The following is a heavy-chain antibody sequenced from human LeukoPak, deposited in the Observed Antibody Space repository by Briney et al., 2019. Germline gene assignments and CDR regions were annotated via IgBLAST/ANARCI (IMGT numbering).Heavy chain of an antibody. Sequence: PSQTLSLTCAVSGGSISSGGYPWSWIRQPPGKGLEWIGYIYHNGSTYYNPSLKSRITISVDRSKNQFSLKLSSVTAADTAVYYCARGPSPTNWFDPWGQGTLVTVSS. J-gene: IGHJ5*02. CDR2: IYHNGST. CDR1: GGSISSGGYP. D-gene: IGHD1-26*01. V-gene: IGHV4-30-2*01. CDR3: ARGPSPTNWFDP.